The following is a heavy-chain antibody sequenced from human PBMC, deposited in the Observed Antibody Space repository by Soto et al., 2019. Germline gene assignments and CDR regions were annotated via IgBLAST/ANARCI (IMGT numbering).Heavy chain of an antibody. Sequence: ASVKVSCKVSGTSLSGLPMHWVRQAPGKGLEWMGSLDYEEGERSFAHRFQGRLTVTEDTSTDTAYMELSSLMSEDTAVYYCAAGVTTFDYWGQGTLVTVS. V-gene: IGHV1-24*01. D-gene: IGHD4-17*01. CDR2: LDYEEGER. CDR3: AAGVTTFDY. CDR1: GTSLSGLP. J-gene: IGHJ4*02.